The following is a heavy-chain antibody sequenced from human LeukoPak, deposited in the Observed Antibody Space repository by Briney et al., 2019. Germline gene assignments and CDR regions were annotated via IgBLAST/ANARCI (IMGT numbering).Heavy chain of an antibody. CDR1: GGSISSYY. CDR3: AREKTTVVTPDDAFDI. J-gene: IGHJ3*02. Sequence: SEXXXXTCTVSGGSISSYYWSWIRQPPGKGLEWIGYIYYSGSTNYNPSLKSRVTISVDTSKNQFSLKLSSVTAADTAVYYCAREKTTVVTPDDAFDIWGQGTMVTVSS. D-gene: IGHD4-23*01. V-gene: IGHV4-59*01. CDR2: IYYSGST.